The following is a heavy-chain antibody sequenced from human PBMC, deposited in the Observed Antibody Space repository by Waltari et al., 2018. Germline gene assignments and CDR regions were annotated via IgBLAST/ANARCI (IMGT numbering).Heavy chain of an antibody. Sequence: EVQLVESGGGLVQPGGSLRLSCAASGFTVSSNYMSWVRQAPGKGLEWVSVIDSGGSTYYADSVKGRFTISRDNSKNTLYLQMNSLRAEDTAGYYCARDLRLGMRGMDVWGQGTTVTVSS. D-gene: IGHD7-27*01. CDR2: IDSGGST. CDR3: ARDLRLGMRGMDV. J-gene: IGHJ6*02. CDR1: GFTVSSNY. V-gene: IGHV3-66*02.